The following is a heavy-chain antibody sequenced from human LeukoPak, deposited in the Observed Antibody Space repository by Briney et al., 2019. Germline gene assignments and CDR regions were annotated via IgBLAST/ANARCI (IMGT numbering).Heavy chain of an antibody. CDR1: GFTFSSYG. V-gene: IGHV3-33*06. CDR3: AKDLVGAVEGEDY. Sequence: GRSLRLSCAASGFTFSSYGMHWVRQAPGKGLERVAVIWYDGSNKCYADSVKGRFTISRDNSKNTLYLQMNSLRAEDTAVYYCAKDLVGAVEGEDYWGQGTLVTVSS. CDR2: IWYDGSNK. D-gene: IGHD1-26*01. J-gene: IGHJ4*02.